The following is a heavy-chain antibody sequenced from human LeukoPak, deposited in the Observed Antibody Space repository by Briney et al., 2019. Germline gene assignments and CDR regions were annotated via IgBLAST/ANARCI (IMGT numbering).Heavy chain of an antibody. D-gene: IGHD3-10*01. Sequence: PSETLSLTCIVSGGSLNSPNSYWGWIRQPPGKGLEWIGTIYYSGTTYYNPSLKSRLTISVDTSKNQFPVKLTSVTAADTAVYYCARHDYYGSLNWFDPWGQGTLITVSS. J-gene: IGHJ5*02. CDR1: GGSLNSPNSY. CDR3: ARHDYYGSLNWFDP. CDR2: IYYSGTT. V-gene: IGHV4-39*01.